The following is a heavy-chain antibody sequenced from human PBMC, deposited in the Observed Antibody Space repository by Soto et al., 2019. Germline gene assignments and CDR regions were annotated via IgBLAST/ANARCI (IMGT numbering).Heavy chain of an antibody. J-gene: IGHJ4*02. V-gene: IGHV1-46*01. CDR1: GYNFIAYY. Sequence: QVQLVQSGAEVKKPGSSMKLSCKASGYNFIAYYIYWVRQAPGQGPEWMGMINPSSGATNYAQKFQGRVTVTRDTSTSTAYLELSSLRSEDAAVYYCAKYCGGDCRHFDAWGQGTLVTVSS. D-gene: IGHD2-21*02. CDR2: INPSSGAT. CDR3: AKYCGGDCRHFDA.